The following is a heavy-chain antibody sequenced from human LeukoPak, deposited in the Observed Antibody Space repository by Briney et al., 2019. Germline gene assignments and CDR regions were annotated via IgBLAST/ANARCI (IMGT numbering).Heavy chain of an antibody. Sequence: GGSLRLSCAASGFTFSSYDMHWVRQATGKGLEWVSAIGTDGDTFYPGSVKGRFTISRDNSKNTLYLQMKSLRAEDTAVYYCAKGGGYEAQYYYYLDVWGKGTTVTISS. CDR2: IGTDGDT. D-gene: IGHD5-12*01. V-gene: IGHV3-13*01. CDR1: GFTFSSYD. J-gene: IGHJ6*03. CDR3: AKGGGYEAQYYYYLDV.